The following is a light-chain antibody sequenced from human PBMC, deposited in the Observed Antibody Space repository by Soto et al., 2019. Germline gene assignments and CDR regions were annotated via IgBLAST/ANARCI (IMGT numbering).Light chain of an antibody. V-gene: IGKV3-15*01. CDR2: GAS. CDR1: ETVATN. CDR3: QQSYGLPLT. J-gene: IGKJ4*01. Sequence: EVVMTQSPATLSVSPGERATLSCRASETVATNLAWYQQKPGQAPRLLISGASTRAAGISDRFRGSGSGTEFTLTISSLRSEDSATYYCQQSYGLPLTFGGGTKV.